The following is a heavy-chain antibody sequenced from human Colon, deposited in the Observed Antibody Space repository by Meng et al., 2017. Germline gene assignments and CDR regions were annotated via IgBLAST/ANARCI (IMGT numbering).Heavy chain of an antibody. Sequence: GGSLRLSCATSGFTFRSYLMTWVRQAPGKGLDWVSNINQDGSVKNYADSLKGRFLISRDNTKNSLYLEMSNLRTEDTAVYYCARTAGILDSWGQGTLVTVSS. CDR3: ARTAGILDS. V-gene: IGHV3-7*01. CDR1: GFTFRSYL. CDR2: INQDGSVK. J-gene: IGHJ5*01. D-gene: IGHD3-10*01.